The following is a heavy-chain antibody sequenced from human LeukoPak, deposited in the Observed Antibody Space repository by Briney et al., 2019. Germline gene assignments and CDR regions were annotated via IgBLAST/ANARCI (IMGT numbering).Heavy chain of an antibody. V-gene: IGHV1-18*01. CDR1: GYTFTSYG. CDR2: ISAYNGNT. D-gene: IGHD2-15*01. J-gene: IGHJ4*02. CDR3: ARVLDSGGSTTSDY. Sequence: ASVKVSCKASGYTFTSYGISWVRQAPGQGLEWMGWISAYNGNTNYAQKLQGRVTMTTDTSTSTAYMELRSLRSEDTAVYYCARVLDSGGSTTSDYWGQGTLVTVSS.